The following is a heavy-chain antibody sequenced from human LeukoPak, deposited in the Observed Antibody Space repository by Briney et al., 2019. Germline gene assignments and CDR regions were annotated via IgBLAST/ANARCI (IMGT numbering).Heavy chain of an antibody. J-gene: IGHJ6*03. CDR2: ISSSSSYI. D-gene: IGHD1-26*01. Sequence: GGSLRLSCAASGFTFSSYAMSWVRQAPGKGLEWVSSISSSSSYIYYADSVKGRFTISRDNAKNSLYLQMNSLRAEDTAVYYCARVSLVRATPLDYYYYYYMDVWGKGTTVTVSS. CDR3: ARVSLVRATPLDYYYYYYMDV. V-gene: IGHV3-21*01. CDR1: GFTFSSYA.